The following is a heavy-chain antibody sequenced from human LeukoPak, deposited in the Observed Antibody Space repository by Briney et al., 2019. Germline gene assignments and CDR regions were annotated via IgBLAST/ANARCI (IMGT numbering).Heavy chain of an antibody. Sequence: SETLSLTCAISGGSIPSYYWSWLRQSPRQGLEWIGYLFYSGSTNYNPSLKSRITMSTDTSKNQFSLNVRSVTAADTAVYYCARGANSNYLSVDYWGHGILVTVSS. J-gene: IGHJ4*01. D-gene: IGHD4-11*01. CDR2: LFYSGST. V-gene: IGHV4-59*01. CDR3: ARGANSNYLSVDY. CDR1: GGSIPSYY.